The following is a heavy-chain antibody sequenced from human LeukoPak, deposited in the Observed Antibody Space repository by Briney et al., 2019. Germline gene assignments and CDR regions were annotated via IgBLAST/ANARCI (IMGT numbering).Heavy chain of an antibody. CDR1: GYTFIDHY. J-gene: IGHJ4*02. Sequence: ASVKVSCKTSGYTFIDHYIYWVRQTPKQGVERMGFINPRTGATYYAENFQGRVTLTRDPSISTAYLELRSHDTAVYYCARVGTKSQMLYPDFSGQGSLVTASS. D-gene: IGHD3-16*02. CDR2: INPRTGAT. CDR3: ARVGTKSQMLYPDF. V-gene: IGHV1-2*02.